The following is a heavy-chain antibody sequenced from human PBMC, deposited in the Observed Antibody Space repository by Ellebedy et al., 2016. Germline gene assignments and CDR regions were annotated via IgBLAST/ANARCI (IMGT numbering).Heavy chain of an antibody. V-gene: IGHV4-31*03. CDR3: ASSIVGATIGHAFDI. CDR2: IYYSGST. D-gene: IGHD1-26*01. Sequence: SETLSLXXTVSGGSISSGGYYWSWIRQHPGKGLEWIGYIYYSGSTYYNPSLKSRVTISVDTSKNQFSLKLSSVTAADTAVYYCASSIVGATIGHAFDIWGQGTMVTVSS. J-gene: IGHJ3*02. CDR1: GGSISSGGYY.